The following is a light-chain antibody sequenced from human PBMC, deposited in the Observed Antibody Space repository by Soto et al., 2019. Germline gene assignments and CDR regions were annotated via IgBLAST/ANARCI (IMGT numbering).Light chain of an antibody. CDR2: EVS. V-gene: IGLV2-8*01. J-gene: IGLJ1*01. CDR1: SSDVGGSNS. Sequence: QSVLTQPPSASGSPGQSVTISCTGSSSDVGGSNSVSWYQQHPGKAPQLIIYEVSKRPSGVPDRFSGSKSGNTASLTVSGLQAEDEADYYCNSAAPNKNFVFGTGTKLTVL. CDR3: NSAAPNKNFV.